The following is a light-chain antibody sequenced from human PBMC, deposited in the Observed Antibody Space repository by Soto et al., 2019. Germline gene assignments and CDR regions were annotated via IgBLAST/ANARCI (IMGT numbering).Light chain of an antibody. CDR2: DAS. CDR3: QQRSNWPPA. CDR1: QSVSSY. J-gene: IGKJ3*01. V-gene: IGKV3-11*01. Sequence: EIVLTQSPATLSLSPGERATLSCRASQSVSSYLAWYQQKPGQAPRLLIYDASNRATGIPARFSGSGSGTDFTLISSSLEPEDFAVYYCQQRSNWPPAFGPGTKVEIK.